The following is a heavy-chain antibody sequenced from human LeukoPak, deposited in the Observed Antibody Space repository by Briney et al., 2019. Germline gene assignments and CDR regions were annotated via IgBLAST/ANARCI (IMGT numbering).Heavy chain of an antibody. CDR2: INHSGST. J-gene: IGHJ4*02. D-gene: IGHD3-9*01. V-gene: IGHV4-34*01. CDR3: ARVVHNILTGYYPPFFDY. CDR1: GGSFSGYY. Sequence: KPSETLSLTCAVYGGSFSGYYWSWIRQPPGKGLEWIGEINHSGSTNYNPSLKSRVTISVDTSKNQFSLKLSSVTAADTAVYYCARVVHNILTGYYPPFFDYWGQGTLVTVSS.